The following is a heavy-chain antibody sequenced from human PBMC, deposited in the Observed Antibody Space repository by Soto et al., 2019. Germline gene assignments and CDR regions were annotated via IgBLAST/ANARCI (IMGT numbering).Heavy chain of an antibody. CDR2: LSGSGSNT. Sequence: GGSLRLSCAASGFIFSDYAMSWVRQAPGKGLEWVSALSGSGSNTYYADSVKGRFTISSDNVKNTVSLQMNNLTAEDTAVYYCAKGGVTRSYYYAMDVWGQGTTVTVSS. CDR1: GFIFSDYA. V-gene: IGHV3-23*01. J-gene: IGHJ6*02. CDR3: AKGGVTRSYYYAMDV.